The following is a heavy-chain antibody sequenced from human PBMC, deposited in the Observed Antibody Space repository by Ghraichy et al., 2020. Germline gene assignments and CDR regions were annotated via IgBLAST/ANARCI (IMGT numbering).Heavy chain of an antibody. J-gene: IGHJ4*02. Sequence: ASVKVSCKASGYTFTSYYMHWVRQAPGQGLEWMGIINPSGGSTSYAQKFQGRVTMTRHTSTSTVYMELSSLRSEDTAVYYCARDREYGYNSPGYFDYWGQGTLVTVSS. V-gene: IGHV1-46*01. CDR3: ARDREYGYNSPGYFDY. CDR2: INPSGGST. CDR1: GYTFTSYY. D-gene: IGHD5-24*01.